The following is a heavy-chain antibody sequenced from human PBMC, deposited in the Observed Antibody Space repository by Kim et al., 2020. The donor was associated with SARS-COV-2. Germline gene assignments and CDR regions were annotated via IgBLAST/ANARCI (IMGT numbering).Heavy chain of an antibody. J-gene: IGHJ5*02. CDR3: ARRPLTGGAEA. Sequence: STYNSPSPKKQVTVSVDASKTQFSLKLSSVTAADTAVYYCARRPLTGGAEAWGQGTLVTVSS. CDR2: ST. D-gene: IGHD2-8*02. V-gene: IGHV4-39*01.